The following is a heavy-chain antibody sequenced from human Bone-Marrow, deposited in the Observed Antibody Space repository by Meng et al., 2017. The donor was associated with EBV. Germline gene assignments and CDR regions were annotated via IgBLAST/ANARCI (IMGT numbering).Heavy chain of an antibody. V-gene: IGHV4-34*01. CDR3: ARGRNIAVAGVYYFDY. D-gene: IGHD6-19*01. J-gene: IGHJ4*02. Sequence: VPIQQWGGGLLKPSEALSPTWGVDGGSFSGYYWSWIRQPPGKGLEWIGEINHSGSTNYNPSLKSRVTISVDTSKNQFSLKLSSVTAADTAVYYCARGRNIAVAGVYYFDYWGQGTLVTVSS. CDR1: GGSFSGYY. CDR2: INHSGST.